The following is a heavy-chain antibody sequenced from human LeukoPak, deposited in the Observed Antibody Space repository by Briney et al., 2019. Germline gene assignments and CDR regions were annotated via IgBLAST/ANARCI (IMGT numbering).Heavy chain of an antibody. J-gene: IGHJ6*02. CDR3: ARELAVPAAMDYYYYGMDV. CDR1: GFTVSSYA. V-gene: IGHV3-30-3*01. CDR2: ISYDGSNK. Sequence: PGGSLRLSCAASGFTVSSYAMHWVRQAPGKGLEWVAVISYDGSNKYYADSVKGRFTISRDNSKNTLYLQMNSLRAEDTAVYYCARELAVPAAMDYYYYGMDVWGQGTTVTVSS. D-gene: IGHD2-2*01.